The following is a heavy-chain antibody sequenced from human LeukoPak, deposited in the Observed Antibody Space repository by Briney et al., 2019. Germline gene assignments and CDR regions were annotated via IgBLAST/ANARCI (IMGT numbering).Heavy chain of an antibody. Sequence: PGGSLRLSCAASGFTFDDYAMHWVRQAPGKGLEWVSGISWNSGSIGYADSVKGRFTISRDNAKNSLYLQMSSLRAEDMALYYCAKDIGIRGSGSXIDXWGQGXLVTV. CDR1: GFTFDDYA. J-gene: IGHJ4*02. D-gene: IGHD1-26*01. V-gene: IGHV3-9*03. CDR3: AKDIGIRGSGSXIDX. CDR2: ISWNSGSI.